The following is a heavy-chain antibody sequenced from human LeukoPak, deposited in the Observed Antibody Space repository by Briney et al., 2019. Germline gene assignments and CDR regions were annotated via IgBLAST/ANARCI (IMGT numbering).Heavy chain of an antibody. Sequence: ASETLSLTCTVSGGSISSYCWSWIRQPAGKGLEWIGRIYTGGSTNYNPSLKSRVTMSVDTSKNQFSLELNSVTAADTAVYFCAREGYSYGYGLDYYYMDVWGKGTTVTVSS. D-gene: IGHD5-18*01. CDR3: AREGYSYGYGLDYYYMDV. CDR2: IYTGGST. V-gene: IGHV4-4*07. J-gene: IGHJ6*03. CDR1: GGSISSYC.